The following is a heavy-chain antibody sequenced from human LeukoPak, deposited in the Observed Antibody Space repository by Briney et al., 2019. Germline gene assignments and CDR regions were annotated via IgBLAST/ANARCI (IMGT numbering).Heavy chain of an antibody. V-gene: IGHV3-48*04. D-gene: IGHD6-13*01. J-gene: IGHJ3*02. CDR3: ASSSRWSDAFDI. Sequence: PGGSLRLSCAASGFTFSSYGMHWVRQAPGKGLEWVSYISSSSSTIYYADSVKGRFTISRDNAKNSLYLQMNSLRAEDTAVYYCASSSRWSDAFDIWGQGTMVTVSS. CDR1: GFTFSSYG. CDR2: ISSSSSTI.